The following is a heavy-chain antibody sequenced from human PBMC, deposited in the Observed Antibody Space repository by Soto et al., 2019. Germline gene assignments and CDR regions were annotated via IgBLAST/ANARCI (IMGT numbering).Heavy chain of an antibody. J-gene: IGHJ6*02. CDR2: ISGSSSNV. CDR1: GFAFRLYT. Sequence: EVQLVESGGGLVQPGGSLRLSCAASGFAFRLYTMTWVRQAPGKGLEWVSYISGSSSNVYYADSVRGRFTISRDNAKNSLFLQMNSLRDEDTAVYYCARESAAMVVRDYGMDVWGQGTTVTVSS. V-gene: IGHV3-48*02. CDR3: ARESAAMVVRDYGMDV. D-gene: IGHD2-2*01.